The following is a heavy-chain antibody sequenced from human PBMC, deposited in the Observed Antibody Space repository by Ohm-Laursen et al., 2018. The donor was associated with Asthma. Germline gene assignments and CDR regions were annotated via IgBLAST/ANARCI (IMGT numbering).Heavy chain of an antibody. Sequence: SLRLSCAASGFTFSSYAMHWVRQAPGKGLEYVSAISSNGGSTYYADSVKGRFTISRDNSKNTLYLQMSSLRAEDTAVYYCVKALEYVWGSYRRNYFDYWGQGTLVTVSS. D-gene: IGHD3-16*02. CDR1: GFTFSSYA. J-gene: IGHJ4*02. CDR3: VKALEYVWGSYRRNYFDY. V-gene: IGHV3-64D*08. CDR2: ISSNGGST.